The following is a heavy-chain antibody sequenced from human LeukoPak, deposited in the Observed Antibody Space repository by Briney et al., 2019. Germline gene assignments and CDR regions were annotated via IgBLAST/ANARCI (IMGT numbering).Heavy chain of an antibody. CDR2: IYWDDDK. CDR1: GFSLRTSGVG. V-gene: IGHV2-5*02. J-gene: IGHJ4*02. CDR3: AHSEVATNPFDY. Sequence: SGPTLVKPTQTLTLTCTFSGFSLRTSGVGVGWIRQPPGRALEWLALIYWDDDKRYSPSLKSRLTITKDTSKNQVVLTMTNMDPVDTATYYCAHSEVATNPFDYWGQGTLVTVSS. D-gene: IGHD2-8*01.